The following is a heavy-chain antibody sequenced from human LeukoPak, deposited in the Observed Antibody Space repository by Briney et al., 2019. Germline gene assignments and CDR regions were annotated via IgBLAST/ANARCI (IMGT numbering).Heavy chain of an antibody. D-gene: IGHD2-15*01. V-gene: IGHV3-74*01. CDR3: ARCCNGDTCDGAFDL. Sequence: PSGGSLRLSCAASGFTFNTYWIHWVRQVPGKDLVWVSRIDSDASRTNYADSVKGRFTISRDNVKNMVYLQMSSLTVEDTAVYYCARCCNGDTCDGAFDLWGQGTLVTVSS. CDR2: IDSDASRT. J-gene: IGHJ3*01. CDR1: GFTFNTYW.